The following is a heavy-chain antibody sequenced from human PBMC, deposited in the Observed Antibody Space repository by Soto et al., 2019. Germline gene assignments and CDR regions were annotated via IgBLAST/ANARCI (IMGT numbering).Heavy chain of an antibody. CDR1: GGSISSSSYY. J-gene: IGHJ5*02. V-gene: IGHV4-39*01. D-gene: IGHD6-19*01. CDR2: IYYSVST. Sequence: SETLSLTCTVSGGSISSSSYYWGWILQPPGKGLEWIGSIYYSVSTYYNPSLKSRVTISVDTSKNQFSLKLSSVTAADTAVYCCARHYPYLFQWLLQGWCDRLGKRTLVSASS. CDR3: ARHYPYLFQWLLQGWCDR.